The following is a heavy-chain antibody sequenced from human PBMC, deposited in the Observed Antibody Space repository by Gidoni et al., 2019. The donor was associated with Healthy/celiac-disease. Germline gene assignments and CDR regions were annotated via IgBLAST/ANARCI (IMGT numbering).Heavy chain of an antibody. CDR2: IYYSGST. CDR1: GGSNSSYY. J-gene: IGHJ4*02. CDR3: ARVETYYYDSSGSSWYFDY. D-gene: IGHD3-22*01. V-gene: IGHV4-59*01. Sequence: QVQLQESGPGLVKPSETLSLTCTVSGGSNSSYYWSWIRQPPGKGLEWIGYIYYSGSTNYNPSLKSRVTISVDTSKNQFSLKLSSVTAADTAVYYCARVETYYYDSSGSSWYFDYWGQGTLVTVSS.